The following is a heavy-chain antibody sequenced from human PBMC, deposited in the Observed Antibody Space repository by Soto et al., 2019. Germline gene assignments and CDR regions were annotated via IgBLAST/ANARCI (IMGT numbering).Heavy chain of an antibody. CDR2: IVVGSGNT. D-gene: IGHD2-2*01. V-gene: IGHV1-58*02. CDR3: AKDGGPAYCNSPGCSAEHFDY. Sequence: SVKVSCKASGFTFSSSGIHWVRQARGQRLEWIGWIVVGSGNTNYAQKFQERVTITRNTLYLQTSSLRHEDTAVYYCAKDGGPAYCNSPGCSAEHFDYWGQGTQVTVSS. J-gene: IGHJ4*02. CDR1: GFTFSSSG.